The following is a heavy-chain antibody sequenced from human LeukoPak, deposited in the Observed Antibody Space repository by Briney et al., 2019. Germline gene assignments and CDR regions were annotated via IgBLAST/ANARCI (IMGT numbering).Heavy chain of an antibody. CDR3: TRTFYLDSSSYFYF. CDR1: GFNFRNYA. V-gene: IGHV3-23*01. D-gene: IGHD3-22*01. Sequence: PGGSLRLSCAASGFNFRNYAMNWVRQAPGKGLEWVSAVTGGGGTTYYADSVKGRFTISRDNSINTLYLQMNSLRAEDTAVYYCTRTFYLDSSSYFYFWGLGTLVTVSS. J-gene: IGHJ4*02. CDR2: VTGGGGTT.